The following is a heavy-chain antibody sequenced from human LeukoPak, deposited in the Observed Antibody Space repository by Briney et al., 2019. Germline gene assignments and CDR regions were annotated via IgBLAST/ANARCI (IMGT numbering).Heavy chain of an antibody. CDR3: ARGGSLHYYYYYYMDV. V-gene: IGHV4-59*01. J-gene: IGHJ6*03. CDR2: IYYSGST. CDR1: GGSISSYY. Sequence: KASETLSLTCTVSGGSISSYYWSWIRQPPGKGLEWIGYIYYSGSTNYNPSLKSRVTISVDTSKNQFSLKLSSVTAADTAVYYCARGGSLHYYYYYYMDVWGKGTTVTVSS. D-gene: IGHD2-15*01.